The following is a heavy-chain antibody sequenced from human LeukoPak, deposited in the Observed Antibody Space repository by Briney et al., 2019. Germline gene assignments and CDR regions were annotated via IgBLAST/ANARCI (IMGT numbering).Heavy chain of an antibody. Sequence: PGGSLRLSCAASGFTFSSYWMNWARQAPGKGLEWVASINHNGNVNYYVDSVKGRFTISRDNAKNSLYLQMNSLRAEDTALYYCAKAGEDRWELLPSWGQGTLVTVSS. CDR3: AKAGEDRWELLPS. CDR2: INHNGNVN. D-gene: IGHD1-26*01. V-gene: IGHV3-7*03. CDR1: GFTFSSYW. J-gene: IGHJ4*02.